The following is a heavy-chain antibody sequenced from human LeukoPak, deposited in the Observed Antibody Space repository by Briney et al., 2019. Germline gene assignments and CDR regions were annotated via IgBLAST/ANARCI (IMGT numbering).Heavy chain of an antibody. CDR2: IYPADSDI. J-gene: IGHJ5*02. CDR1: GYSINNYW. CDR3: ARQEYCSGGSCYTWFDP. Sequence: GESLKISCKGSGYSINNYWIGWVRQMPGRGLEWMGIIYPADSDIRYSPSFQGQVTISADKSISTVYLQWSSLKASDTAMYYCARQEYCSGGSCYTWFDPWGQGTLVTVSS. D-gene: IGHD2-15*01. V-gene: IGHV5-51*01.